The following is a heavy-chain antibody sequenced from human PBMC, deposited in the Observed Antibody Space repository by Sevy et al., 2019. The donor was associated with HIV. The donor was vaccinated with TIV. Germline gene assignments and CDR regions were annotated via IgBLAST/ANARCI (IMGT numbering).Heavy chain of an antibody. Sequence: ASVKVSCKASGYTFTSYGISWVRQAPGQGLEWMGWISAYNGNTNYAQKLQGRVTMTTDTSTRTAYMGLRSLRSDDTAGYYCARVHYDFWGGVGDWFAPWGQGTLVTVSS. CDR1: GYTFTSYG. J-gene: IGHJ5*02. CDR3: ARVHYDFWGGVGDWFAP. D-gene: IGHD3-3*01. CDR2: ISAYNGNT. V-gene: IGHV1-18*01.